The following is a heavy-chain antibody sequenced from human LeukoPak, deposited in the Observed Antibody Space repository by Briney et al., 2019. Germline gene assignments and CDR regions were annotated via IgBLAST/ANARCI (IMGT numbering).Heavy chain of an antibody. Sequence: GGSLGLSCAAAGFTFSSYAMNWVRQAPGKGLEWVSVIGGSGSSTNYADSVKGRFTISRDNSKNTLYLQMSSLRVEDTAVYYCAKGYYSGSGRYYFDFWGQGTLVTVSS. D-gene: IGHD3-10*01. V-gene: IGHV3-23*01. CDR2: IGGSGSST. J-gene: IGHJ4*02. CDR3: AKGYYSGSGRYYFDF. CDR1: GFTFSSYA.